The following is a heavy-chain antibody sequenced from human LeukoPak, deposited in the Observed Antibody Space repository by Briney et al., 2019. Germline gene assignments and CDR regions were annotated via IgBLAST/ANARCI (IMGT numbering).Heavy chain of an antibody. Sequence: ASVKVSCKASGYTFTSYYMHWVRQAPGQGLEWMGIINPSGGSTSYAQKFQGRVTMTRDTSTSTVYMELSSLRSEDTAVYYCARDPLGASSGWYDPYYYGMDVWGQGTTVTVS. CDR1: GYTFTSYY. D-gene: IGHD6-19*01. V-gene: IGHV1-46*01. CDR2: INPSGGST. J-gene: IGHJ6*02. CDR3: ARDPLGASSGWYDPYYYGMDV.